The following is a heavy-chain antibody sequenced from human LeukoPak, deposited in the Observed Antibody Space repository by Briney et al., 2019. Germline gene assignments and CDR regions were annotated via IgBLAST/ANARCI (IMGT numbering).Heavy chain of an antibody. CDR1: GGSISGYY. J-gene: IGHJ3*01. Sequence: PSEPLSLTCTVSGGSISGYYWSWIRQPPGKGLEWIGYFYYSGGSFYNPSLKSRVTISVHTSMNQFSLKLTSVTAADTAVYYCARVPADAFDLWRQGTMVTVSS. V-gene: IGHV4-59*12. CDR3: ARVPADAFDL. CDR2: FYYSGGS.